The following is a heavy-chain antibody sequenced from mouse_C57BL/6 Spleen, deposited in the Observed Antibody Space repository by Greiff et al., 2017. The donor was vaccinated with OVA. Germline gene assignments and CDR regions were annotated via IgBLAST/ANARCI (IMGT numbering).Heavy chain of an antibody. CDR1: GYTFTEYT. D-gene: IGHD2-4*01. CDR2: FYPGSGSI. J-gene: IGHJ3*01. CDR3: ARHEEGVSDYDGGFAY. V-gene: IGHV1-62-2*01. Sequence: VKLMESGAELVKPGASVKLSCKASGYTFTEYTIHWVKQRSGQGLEWIGWFYPGSGSIKYNEKFKDKATLTADKSSSTVYMELSRLTSEDSAVYFCARHEEGVSDYDGGFAYWGQGTLVTVSA.